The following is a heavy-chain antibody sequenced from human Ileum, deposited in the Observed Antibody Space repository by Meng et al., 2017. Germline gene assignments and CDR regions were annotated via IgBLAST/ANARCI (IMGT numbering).Heavy chain of an antibody. CDR1: VFTFSSYA. CDR3: ASPPSEGDL. CDR2: ISYDGSNK. J-gene: IGHJ2*01. D-gene: IGHD3-10*01. Sequence: QVQVVESGGGVVQPGRSLRLACAASVFTFSSYAMHWVRQAPGKGLGWVAVISYDGSNKYYADSVKGRFTISRDNSKNTLYLQMHSLRAEDTAVYYCASPPSEGDLWGRGTLVTVSS. V-gene: IGHV3-30*04.